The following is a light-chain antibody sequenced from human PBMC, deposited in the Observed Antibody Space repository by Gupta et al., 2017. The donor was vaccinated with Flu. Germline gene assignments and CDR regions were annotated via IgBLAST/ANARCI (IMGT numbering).Light chain of an antibody. J-gene: IGLJ3*02. V-gene: IGLV1-47*01. CDR3: AAGEASRSGV. CDR1: NSNIGNNY. CDR2: MDN. Sequence: QSVLNPPPSVSESPRPRVTISCSGGNSNIGNNYVYWYQQIPGTAHNLLIYMDNQRPAGVPDRFSGSKSGTAASLAISGRRVEEEADYYCAAGEASRSGVFGGGTKLTVL.